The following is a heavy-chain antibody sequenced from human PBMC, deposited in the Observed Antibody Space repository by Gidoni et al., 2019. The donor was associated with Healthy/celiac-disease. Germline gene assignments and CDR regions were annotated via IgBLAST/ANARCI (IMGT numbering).Heavy chain of an antibody. CDR1: GFPSSSYG. J-gene: IGHJ6*02. CDR2: IWYDGSNK. D-gene: IGHD6-13*01. CDR3: ARDDSSSWYNYYYGMDV. Sequence: QVQLVESGGGVFQPGRSLRLSCAASGFPSSSYGIHWVRQAPGKGLEWVAVIWYDGSNKYYADSVKGRFTISRDNSKNTLYLQMNSLRAEDTAVYYCARDDSSSWYNYYYGMDVWGQGTTVTVSS. V-gene: IGHV3-33*01.